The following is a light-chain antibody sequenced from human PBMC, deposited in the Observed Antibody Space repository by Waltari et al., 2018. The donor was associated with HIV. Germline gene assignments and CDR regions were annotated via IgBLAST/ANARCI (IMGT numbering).Light chain of an antibody. V-gene: IGLV1-44*01. CDR2: SDD. CDR1: NSNIGTNT. Sequence: SVLTQPPSASGTPGPRVTISCSGSNSNIGTNTVSWYQNLPGTAPKLLIYSDDQRPSGVPDRFSGSKSGTSASLAISGLQSEDEADYYCGVWDDGLNGPEFGGGTKLTVL. CDR3: GVWDDGLNGPE. J-gene: IGLJ3*02.